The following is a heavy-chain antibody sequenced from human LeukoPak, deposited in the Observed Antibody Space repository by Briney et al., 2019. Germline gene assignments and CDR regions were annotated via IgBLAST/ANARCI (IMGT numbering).Heavy chain of an antibody. CDR1: GFTFSDYY. V-gene: IGHV3-11*01. CDR2: ISSSGSTI. Sequence: IPGGSLRLPCAASGFTFSDYYMSWIRQAPGKGLEWVSYISSSGSTIYYADSVKGRFTISRDNAKNSLYLQMNSLRAEDTAVYYCARDRPAYSSGWYGFDYWGQGTLVTVSS. CDR3: ARDRPAYSSGWYGFDY. D-gene: IGHD6-19*01. J-gene: IGHJ4*02.